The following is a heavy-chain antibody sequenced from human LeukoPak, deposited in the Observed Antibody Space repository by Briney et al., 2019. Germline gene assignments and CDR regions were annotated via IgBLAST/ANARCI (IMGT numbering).Heavy chain of an antibody. CDR3: TTDLYYYDSSGYKFRVDY. CDR1: GFTFSNAW. Sequence: TGGYLRLSCAASGFTFSNAWMSWLRQAPGKGLEWVGRIKSKTDGGTTDYAAPVKGRFTISRDDSKNTLYLQMNSLKTEDTAVYYCTTDLYYYDSSGYKFRVDYWGQGTLVTVSS. CDR2: IKSKTDGGTT. V-gene: IGHV3-15*01. J-gene: IGHJ4*02. D-gene: IGHD3-22*01.